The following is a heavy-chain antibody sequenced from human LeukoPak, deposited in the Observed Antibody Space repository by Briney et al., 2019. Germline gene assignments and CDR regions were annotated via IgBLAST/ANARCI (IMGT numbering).Heavy chain of an antibody. J-gene: IGHJ4*02. CDR2: ISGSGGST. CDR3: AKDRGYSGYDYEY. D-gene: IGHD5-12*01. CDR1: GFTFSSYA. V-gene: IGHV3-23*01. Sequence: GGSLRLSCAASGFTFSSYAMSWVRQATGEGLEWVSAISGSGGSTYYADSVQGRFTISRDNSKNTLYLQMNSLRAEDTAVYYCAKDRGYSGYDYEYWGQGTLVTVSS.